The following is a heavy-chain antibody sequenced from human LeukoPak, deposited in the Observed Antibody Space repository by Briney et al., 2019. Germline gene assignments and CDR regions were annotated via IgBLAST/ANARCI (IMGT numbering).Heavy chain of an antibody. V-gene: IGHV3-30-3*01. CDR1: GFTFSSYA. J-gene: IGHJ4*02. CDR2: ISYDGSNK. Sequence: GRSLRLSCAASGFTFSSYAMHWVRQAPGKGLEWVAVISYDGSNKYYADSVKGRFTISRDNSKNTLYLQMNSLGAEDTAVYYCARVAGHDIRGLITYYFDDWGQGTLVTVSS. D-gene: IGHD3-10*01. CDR3: ARVAGHDIRGLITYYFDD.